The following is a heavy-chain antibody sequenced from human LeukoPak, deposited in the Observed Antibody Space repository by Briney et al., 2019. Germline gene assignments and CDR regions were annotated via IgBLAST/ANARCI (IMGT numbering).Heavy chain of an antibody. D-gene: IGHD6-13*01. CDR3: AKDMYSSSWYYFDY. CDR1: GFTFSNYG. V-gene: IGHV3-30*18. Sequence: GGSLRLSCAASGFTFSNYGMHWVRQAPGKGLEWVAFISYDGIMAFISFDGSNRHYVDSAKGRFTISRDKSKNTLYLQMNSLRAEDTAVYYCAKDMYSSSWYYFDYWGQGTLVTVSS. CDR2: ISYDGIMAFISFDGSNR. J-gene: IGHJ4*02.